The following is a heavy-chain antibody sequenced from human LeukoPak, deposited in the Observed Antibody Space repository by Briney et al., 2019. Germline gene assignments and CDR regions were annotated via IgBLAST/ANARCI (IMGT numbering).Heavy chain of an antibody. CDR1: GFSFHYYA. CDR2: ISYDGTNE. D-gene: IGHD3-10*01. CDR3: ARPIDNGSRSYYFPY. Sequence: PGGSLRLSCAASGFSFHYYAMHWVRQAPGKGLEWVAVISYDGTNEYYADSVKGRLTISRDNSKNTLYMQMNSLRPEDTAVYYCARPIDNGSRSYYFPYWGQGTLVTVSS. V-gene: IGHV3-30-3*01. J-gene: IGHJ4*02.